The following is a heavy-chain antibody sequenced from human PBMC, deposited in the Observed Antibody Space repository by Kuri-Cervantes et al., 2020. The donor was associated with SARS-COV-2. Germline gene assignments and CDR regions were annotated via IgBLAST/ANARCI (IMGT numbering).Heavy chain of an antibody. V-gene: IGHV3-30*18. Sequence: GGSLRLSCAASGFTFSNYCMHWVRQAPGKGLEWVAVISYDAYKKYHADSVKGRFTISRDSSKSTLYLQMNSLRTDDTAVYYCAKMWGSGAIAASGYDYWGQGTLVTVSS. CDR1: GFTFSNYC. J-gene: IGHJ4*02. CDR3: AKMWGSGAIAASGYDY. CDR2: ISYDAYKK. D-gene: IGHD6-13*01.